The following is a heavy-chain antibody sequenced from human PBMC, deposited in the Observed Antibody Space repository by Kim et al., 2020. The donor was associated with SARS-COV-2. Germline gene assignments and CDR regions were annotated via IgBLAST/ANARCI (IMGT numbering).Heavy chain of an antibody. Sequence: ASVKVSCKASGYTFTDFYIHWVRQAPGQGLEWMGRINPESGGTNYAHNFRGRITMTRDTSIGLATLELSSLKSDDAAMFYCARGPANAAAGPLDSWGQGTQVTVSS. CDR1: GYTFTDFY. J-gene: IGHJ4*02. CDR2: INPESGGT. V-gene: IGHV1-2*06. CDR3: ARGPANAAAGPLDS. D-gene: IGHD6-13*01.